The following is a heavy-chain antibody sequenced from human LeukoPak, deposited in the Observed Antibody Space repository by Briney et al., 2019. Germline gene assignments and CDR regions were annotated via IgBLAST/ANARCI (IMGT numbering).Heavy chain of an antibody. CDR2: ISGSGGST. J-gene: IGHJ4*02. D-gene: IGHD5-18*01. CDR1: GFTFSSYA. CDR3: AKDGYSYGYVRAQIDY. Sequence: GGSLRLSCAASGFTFSSYAMSWVRQAPGKGLEWVSAISGSGGSTYYADSVKGRFTISRDNSKNTLYLQMNSLRAEDTAVYYCAKDGYSYGYVRAQIDYWGQGTLVTVSS. V-gene: IGHV3-23*01.